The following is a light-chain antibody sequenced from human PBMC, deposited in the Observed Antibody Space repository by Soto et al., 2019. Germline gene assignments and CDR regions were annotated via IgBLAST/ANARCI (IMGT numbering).Light chain of an antibody. CDR3: QHYGTSPPALT. CDR2: GAS. Sequence: DIVLTQSPGTLSLPPGERAILSCSASQSVSSSHLAWHQQKPGQAPRLLIYGASSRATGIPDRFSGSGSGTDFSLTISRLEPEDFAVYYCQHYGTSPPALTFGGGTKVEIK. J-gene: IGKJ4*01. CDR1: QSVSSSH. V-gene: IGKV3-20*01.